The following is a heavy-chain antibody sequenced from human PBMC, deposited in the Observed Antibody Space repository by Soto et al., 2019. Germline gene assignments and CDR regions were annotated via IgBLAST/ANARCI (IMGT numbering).Heavy chain of an antibody. D-gene: IGHD1-26*01. Sequence: QVQLVQSGAEVKKPGASVRVSCKPSGYTFTTYAMHWVRQAPGQRLEWMGWISTDNGNTKYSQKLPGRVTITRDTSASIAYMELSSLRSEDTAVYYCARSSGNYDNAFDIWGQGTMVSVS. CDR3: ARSSGNYDNAFDI. V-gene: IGHV1-3*04. CDR1: GYTFTTYA. CDR2: ISTDNGNT. J-gene: IGHJ3*02.